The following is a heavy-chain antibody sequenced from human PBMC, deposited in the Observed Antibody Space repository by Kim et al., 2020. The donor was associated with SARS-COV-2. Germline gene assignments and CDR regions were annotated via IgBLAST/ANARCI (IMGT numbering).Heavy chain of an antibody. D-gene: IGHD6-13*01. CDR3: ARVGQQLVRRGGYYGMDV. V-gene: IGHV4-34*01. J-gene: IGHJ6*02. Sequence: SETLSLTCAVYGGSFSGYYWSWIRQPPGKGLEWIGEINHSGSTNYNPSLKSRVTISVDTSKNQFSLKLSSVTAADTAVYYCARVGQQLVRRGGYYGMDVWGQGTTVTVSS. CDR1: GGSFSGYY. CDR2: INHSGST.